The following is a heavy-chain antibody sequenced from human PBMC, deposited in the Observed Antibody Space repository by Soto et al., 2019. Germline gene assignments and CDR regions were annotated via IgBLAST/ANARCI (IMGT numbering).Heavy chain of an antibody. CDR2: INHSGST. Sequence: QVQLQQWGAGLLKPSETLSLTCAVYGGSFSGYYWSWIRQPPGKGLEWIGEINHSGSTNYNPSLKRRVTISVDTSKNQFSLKLRSVTAAGTAVYYCARKREQRLKGVVAATNFFDYWGQGTLVTVSS. J-gene: IGHJ4*02. V-gene: IGHV4-34*01. CDR3: ARKREQRLKGVVAATNFFDY. CDR1: GGSFSGYY. D-gene: IGHD2-15*01.